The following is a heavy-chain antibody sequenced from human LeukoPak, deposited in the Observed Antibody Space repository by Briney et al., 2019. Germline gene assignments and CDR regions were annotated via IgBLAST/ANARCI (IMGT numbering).Heavy chain of an antibody. D-gene: IGHD3-3*01. CDR3: ATVITISRFDP. CDR1: GYTLTELS. J-gene: IGHJ5*02. V-gene: IGHV1-24*01. Sequence: ASVTVSCTVSGYTLTELSMHWVRQAPGKGLEWMGGFDPEDGKTIYAQKFQGRVTMTEDTSTDTAYMELSSLRSEDTAMYYCATVITISRFDPWGQGTLVTVSS. CDR2: FDPEDGKT.